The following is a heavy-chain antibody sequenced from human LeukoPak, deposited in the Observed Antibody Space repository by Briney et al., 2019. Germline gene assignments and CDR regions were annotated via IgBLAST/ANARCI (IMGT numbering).Heavy chain of an antibody. Sequence: QPGGSLRLSCSASGFTFSSYAMHWVRQAPGKGLEYVSTISSNGGDTYYADSVKGRFTISRDNSRNTLYLQMSSLRAEDTAVYYCVNSRMTTVTAFDYWGQGTLVTVSS. J-gene: IGHJ4*02. CDR2: ISSNGGDT. CDR1: GFTFSSYA. D-gene: IGHD4-17*01. CDR3: VNSRMTTVTAFDY. V-gene: IGHV3-64D*06.